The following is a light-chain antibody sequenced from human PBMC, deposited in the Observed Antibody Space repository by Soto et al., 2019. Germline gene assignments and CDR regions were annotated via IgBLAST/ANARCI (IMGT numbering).Light chain of an antibody. Sequence: EIVLTQSPGTLSLSPGERATLSCRASQSVSSSYLAWYQQKPGQAPRLLIYGASSRATGIPDRFSGSGSGTDFTLTISRLEPKDFAVYYCQQYGSSPWTFGHGTKVEIK. CDR1: QSVSSSY. CDR2: GAS. CDR3: QQYGSSPWT. J-gene: IGKJ1*01. V-gene: IGKV3-20*01.